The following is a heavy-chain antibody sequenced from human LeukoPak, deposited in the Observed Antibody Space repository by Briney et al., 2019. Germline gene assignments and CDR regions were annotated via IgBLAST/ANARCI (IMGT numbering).Heavy chain of an antibody. V-gene: IGHV3-74*01. CDR3: AELTSMVEQY. CDR1: GFTFSSYW. J-gene: IGHJ4*02. Sequence: GGSLRLSCEASGFTFSSYWMHWVRQVPGKGLVWVSRINSDGSSTSYADSVKRRFTISRDNAKNTLYLQMNSLRAEDTAAYYCAELTSMVEQYWGQGTLVTVSS. D-gene: IGHD3-10*01. CDR2: INSDGSST.